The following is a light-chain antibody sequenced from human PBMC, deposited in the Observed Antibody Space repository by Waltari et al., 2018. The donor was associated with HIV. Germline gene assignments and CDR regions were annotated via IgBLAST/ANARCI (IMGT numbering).Light chain of an antibody. Sequence: QSALTQPASVSGSPGQSITISCTGTSSDVGNYNVVSWYQQHPGKAPKLMIYEVSKRPSGVSNRFSGSKAGNTASLTIAGLQAEDEADYYCCSYAVSSTHVFGTGTKVTVL. CDR3: CSYAVSSTHV. CDR1: SSDVGNYNV. CDR2: EVS. V-gene: IGLV2-23*02. J-gene: IGLJ1*01.